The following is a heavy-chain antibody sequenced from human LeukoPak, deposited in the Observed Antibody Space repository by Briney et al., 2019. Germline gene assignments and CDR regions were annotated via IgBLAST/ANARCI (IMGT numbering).Heavy chain of an antibody. CDR3: ARAYEWELLYYFDY. D-gene: IGHD1-26*01. V-gene: IGHV4-39*01. CDR1: GGSSSSSSYY. Sequence: SETLSLTCTVSGGSSSSSSYYWGWIRQPPGKGLEWIGSIYYSGSTYYNPSLKSRVTISVDTSKNQFSLKLSSVTAADTAVYYCARAYEWELLYYFDYWGQGTLVTVSS. CDR2: IYYSGST. J-gene: IGHJ4*02.